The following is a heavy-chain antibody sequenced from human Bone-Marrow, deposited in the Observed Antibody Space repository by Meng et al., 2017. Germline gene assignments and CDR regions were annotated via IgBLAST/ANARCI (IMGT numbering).Heavy chain of an antibody. Sequence: GRLGEVGGVLVRAGVSLKLACAASGFPFSGSAMHWVRQASGKGLEWVGRIRSKANSYATAYAASVKGRFSISRDDSKNTAYLQMNSLKTEDTAVYYCTLTVTTQFDYWGQGTLVTVSS. J-gene: IGHJ4*02. CDR2: IRSKANSYAT. CDR1: GFPFSGSA. V-gene: IGHV3-73*02. CDR3: TLTVTTQFDY. D-gene: IGHD4-17*01.